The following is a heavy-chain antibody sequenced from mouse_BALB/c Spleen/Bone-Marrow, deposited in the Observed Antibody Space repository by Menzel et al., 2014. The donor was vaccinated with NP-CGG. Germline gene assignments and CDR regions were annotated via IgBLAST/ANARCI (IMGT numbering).Heavy chain of an antibody. CDR1: GFNIKDTY. V-gene: IGHV14-3*02. D-gene: IGHD1-1*01. Sequence: VHVKQSGAELVTPAASVKLSCTASGFNIKDTYMHWVKQRPEQGLEWIGRIDPANGNTKYDPKFQGKATITADTSSNTAYLQLSSLTSEDTSVYYCASYYDGSSSFAYWGQGTLVTVSA. J-gene: IGHJ3*01. CDR3: ASYYDGSSSFAY. CDR2: IDPANGNT.